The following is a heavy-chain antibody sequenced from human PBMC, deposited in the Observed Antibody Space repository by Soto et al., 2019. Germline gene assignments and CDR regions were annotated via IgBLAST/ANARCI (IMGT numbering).Heavy chain of an antibody. D-gene: IGHD3-22*01. J-gene: IGHJ4*02. CDR3: ARRGRYDGNRYYYF. CDR2: VFYTGRA. V-gene: IGHV4-59*01. CDR1: GGSLGSYY. Sequence: SETLSLTCTVSGGSLGSYYWSWIRQPPGKGLEWIGYVFYTGRANYNASLKSRVTITVDTSKTQFSLKLSSVTAEDTAGYYRARRGRYDGNRYYYFWGQGTLVTVSS.